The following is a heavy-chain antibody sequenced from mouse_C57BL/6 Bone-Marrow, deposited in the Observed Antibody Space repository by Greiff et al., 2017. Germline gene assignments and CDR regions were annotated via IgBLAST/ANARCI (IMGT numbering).Heavy chain of an antibody. CDR3: ARDYGYHWYVDV. D-gene: IGHD2-2*01. J-gene: IGHJ1*03. V-gene: IGHV5-4*01. CDR2: ISDGGSYT. Sequence: EVKLVESGGGLVKPGGSLKLSCAASGFTFSSYAMSWVRQTPEKRLEWVATISDGGSYTYYPDNVKGRFTISRDNAKNNLYLQMSHLTSEDTAMYYCARDYGYHWYVDVWGTGTTVTVAS. CDR1: GFTFSSYA.